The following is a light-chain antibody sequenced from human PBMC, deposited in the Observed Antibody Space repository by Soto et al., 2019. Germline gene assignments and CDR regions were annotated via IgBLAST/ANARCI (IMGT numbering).Light chain of an antibody. CDR1: ESIGSN. CDR3: QQYDDWPPWT. V-gene: IGKV3-15*01. Sequence: EIVMTQSPATLSVSPGERVTLSCRASESIGSNLAWYQQKPGQPPRLLMYGASTRATDIPARFSGSESGTEFTLTISSLQSEDFAVYYCQQYDDWPPWTFGQGTKVEIK. CDR2: GAS. J-gene: IGKJ1*01.